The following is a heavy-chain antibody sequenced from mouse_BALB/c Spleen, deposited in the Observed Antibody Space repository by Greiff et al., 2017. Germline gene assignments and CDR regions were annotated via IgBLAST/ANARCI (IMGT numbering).Heavy chain of an antibody. J-gene: IGHJ2*01. CDR3: ARRYDFDY. V-gene: IGHV1S135*01. CDR2: IDPYNGGT. Sequence: VQLQQSGAELVRPGSSVKISCKASGYAFTSYNMYWVKQSHGKSLEWIGYIDPYNGGTSYNQKFKGKATLTVDKSSSTAYMHLNSLTSEDSAVYYCARRYDFDYWGQGTTLTVSS. D-gene: IGHD2-12*01. CDR1: GYAFTSYN.